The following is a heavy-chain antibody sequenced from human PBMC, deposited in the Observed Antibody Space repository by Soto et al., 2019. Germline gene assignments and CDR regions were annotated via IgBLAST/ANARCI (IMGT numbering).Heavy chain of an antibody. V-gene: IGHV3-23*01. D-gene: IGHD5-12*01. Sequence: GGSLRLSCAASGFTFRSYAMNWVRQAPGKGPGWVSGISVSGDRAYHANSVKGRFTISRDNSKNTLYLQVNSLRAEDTAVYYCTKGYGASHSPFDYRGQGTQVTVSS. J-gene: IGHJ4*02. CDR3: TKGYGASHSPFDY. CDR2: ISVSGDRA. CDR1: GFTFRSYA.